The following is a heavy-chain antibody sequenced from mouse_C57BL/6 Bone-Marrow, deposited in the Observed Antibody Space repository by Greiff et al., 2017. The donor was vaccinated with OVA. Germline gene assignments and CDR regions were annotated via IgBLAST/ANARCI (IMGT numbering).Heavy chain of an antibody. Sequence: QVQLQQSGAELARPGASVKLSCQASGYTFTSYGISWVKQRTGQGLEWIGEIYPRSGNTYYNEKFKGKATLTADKSSSTAYMELRSLTSEDSAVYFCARLGLLSMDYWGQGTSVTVSS. CDR1: GYTFTSYG. CDR3: ARLGLLSMDY. J-gene: IGHJ4*01. D-gene: IGHD2-3*01. CDR2: IYPRSGNT. V-gene: IGHV1-81*01.